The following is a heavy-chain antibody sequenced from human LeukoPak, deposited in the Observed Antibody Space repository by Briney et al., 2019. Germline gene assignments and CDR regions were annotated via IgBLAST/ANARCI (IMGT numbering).Heavy chain of an antibody. CDR3: ARHYYSDPFDY. CDR1: GASISSYY. Sequence: KPSETLSLTCTVSGASISSYYWSWIRQPPGKGLEWIGYIDYSGSTNYNPSLKSRVIISVDTSKTQFSLKLSSVTAADTAVYYCARHYYSDPFDYWGQGTLVTVSS. D-gene: IGHD4-17*01. J-gene: IGHJ4*02. CDR2: IDYSGST. V-gene: IGHV4-59*01.